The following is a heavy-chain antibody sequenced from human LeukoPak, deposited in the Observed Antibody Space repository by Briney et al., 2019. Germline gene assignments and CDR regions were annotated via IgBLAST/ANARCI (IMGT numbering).Heavy chain of an antibody. V-gene: IGHV4-34*11. CDR1: GGSFSGYY. J-gene: IGHJ3*02. D-gene: IGHD6-19*01. Sequence: SETLSLTCAVYGGSFSGYYWSWIRQPPGKGLEWIGYIHYSGSTNYNPSLKSRATISLDTSQSQFPLRLTSVTAADTAVYYCARNQWLAHDVFNIWGQGTMVTVSS. CDR3: ARNQWLAHDVFNI. CDR2: IHYSGST.